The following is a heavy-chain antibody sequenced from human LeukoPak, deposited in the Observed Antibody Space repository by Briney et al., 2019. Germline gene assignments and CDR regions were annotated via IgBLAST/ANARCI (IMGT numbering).Heavy chain of an antibody. CDR1: GYTFTGYY. J-gene: IGHJ3*02. V-gene: IGHV1-46*01. D-gene: IGHD3-22*01. CDR2: INPSGGST. Sequence: ASVKVSCKASGYTFTGYYMHWVRQAPGQGLEWMGIINPSGGSTSYAQKFQGRVTMTRDMSTSTVYMELSSLRSEDTAVYYCARGDYYDSSGYFRAGHAFDIWGQGTMVTVSS. CDR3: ARGDYYDSSGYFRAGHAFDI.